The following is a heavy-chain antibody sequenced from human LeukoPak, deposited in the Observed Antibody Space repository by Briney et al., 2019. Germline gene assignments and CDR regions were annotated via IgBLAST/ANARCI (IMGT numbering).Heavy chain of an antibody. V-gene: IGHV4-39*01. D-gene: IGHD6-6*01. J-gene: IGHJ5*02. Sequence: PSETLSLTCTVSGGSIRSSSYHWGWIRQPPGKGLECIGSIYYSGSTYYNPSLKSRVTISVDTSKNQFSLKLSSVTAADTAVYYCARQTMEYSSSPGWFDPWGQGTLVTVSS. CDR1: GGSIRSSSYH. CDR3: ARQTMEYSSSPGWFDP. CDR2: IYYSGST.